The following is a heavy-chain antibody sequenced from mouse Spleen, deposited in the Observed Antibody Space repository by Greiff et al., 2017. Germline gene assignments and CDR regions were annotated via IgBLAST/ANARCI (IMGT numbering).Heavy chain of an antibody. D-gene: IGHD2-1*01. J-gene: IGHJ3*01. V-gene: IGHV5-9*04. CDR2: ISSGGGNT. CDR1: GFTFSSYA. CDR3: ARQGGYYGNYPFAY. Sequence: EVKVEESGGGLVKLGGSLKLSCAASGFTFSSYAMSWVRQTPEKRLEWVATISSGGGNTYYPDSVKGRFTISRDNAKNTLYLQMSSLKSEDTAMYYCARQGGYYGNYPFAYWGQGTLVTVSA.